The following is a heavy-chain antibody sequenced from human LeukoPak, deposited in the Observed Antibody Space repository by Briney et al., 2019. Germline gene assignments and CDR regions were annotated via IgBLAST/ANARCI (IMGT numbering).Heavy chain of an antibody. CDR3: ARDYYGDYYFDY. CDR1: GFTFSSYT. J-gene: IGHJ4*02. D-gene: IGHD4-17*01. Sequence: GGSLRLSCAASGFTFSSYTMHWVRQAPGKRLEWVSSISSSTSTIHYADSVKGRFTIFRDNAKNSLYLQMNSLRAEDTAVYFFARDYYGDYYFDYWGQGTLVTVSS. V-gene: IGHV3-48*01. CDR2: ISSSTSTI.